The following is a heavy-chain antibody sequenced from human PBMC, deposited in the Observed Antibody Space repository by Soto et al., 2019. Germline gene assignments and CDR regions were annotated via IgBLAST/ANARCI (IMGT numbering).Heavy chain of an antibody. V-gene: IGHV1-2*04. CDR3: ARAGKSSSLSDYYSGLDV. Sequence: ASVNVSCKASGYTFTGYYMHWVRQAPGQGLEWMGWINPNSGGTNYAQKFQGWVTMTRDTSISTAYMELSRLKSDDTAVYYCARAGKSSSLSDYYSGLDVWGQGTTVTVSS. CDR2: INPNSGGT. D-gene: IGHD6-6*01. J-gene: IGHJ6*02. CDR1: GYTFTGYY.